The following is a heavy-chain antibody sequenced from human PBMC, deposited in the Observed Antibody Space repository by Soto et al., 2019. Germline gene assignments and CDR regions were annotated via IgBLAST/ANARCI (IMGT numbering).Heavy chain of an antibody. CDR3: ARDQTLWGSGSYRAFDY. V-gene: IGHV4-4*02. Sequence: QVQLQESGPGLVTPSGTLSLTCAVSGGSISSSNWWSWVRQPPGEGLEWIGEIYHSGSTNYNPSIKGRVTISVDKSKNQFSLKLSSVTAADTAVYYCARDQTLWGSGSYRAFDYWGQGTLVTVSS. J-gene: IGHJ4*02. D-gene: IGHD1-26*01. CDR2: IYHSGST. CDR1: GGSISSSNW.